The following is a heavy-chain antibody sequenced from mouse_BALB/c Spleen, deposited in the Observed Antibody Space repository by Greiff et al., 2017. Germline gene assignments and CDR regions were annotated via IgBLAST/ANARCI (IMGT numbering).Heavy chain of an antibody. J-gene: IGHJ2*01. V-gene: IGHV14-1*02. Sequence: EVQVVESGAELVRPGALVKLSCKASGFTITDYYMHWVKQRPEQGLEWIGWIDPENGNTIYDPKFQGKASITADTSSNTAYLQLSSLTSEDTAVYYCARLVDYWGQGTTLTVSS. CDR1: GFTITDYY. CDR2: IDPENGNT. CDR3: ARLVDY.